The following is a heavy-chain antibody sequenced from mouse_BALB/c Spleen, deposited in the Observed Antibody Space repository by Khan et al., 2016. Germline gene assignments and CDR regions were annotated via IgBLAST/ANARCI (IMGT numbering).Heavy chain of an antibody. D-gene: IGHD2-4*01. Sequence: VQLQESGPGLVAPSQSLSITCTVSGFSLTGFSVNWVRQPPGKALEWLGMIWGDGSTDYNSGLKSRLSFSKDDSKSQVFLNMNSLQTDDTARYFCASYYDYGGGFAYWGQRTLVTVSA. J-gene: IGHJ3*01. V-gene: IGHV2-6-7*01. CDR3: ASYYDYGGGFAY. CDR1: GFSLTGFS. CDR2: IWGDGST.